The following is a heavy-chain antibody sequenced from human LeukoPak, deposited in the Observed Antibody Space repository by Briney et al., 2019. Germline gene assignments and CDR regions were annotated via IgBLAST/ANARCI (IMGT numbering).Heavy chain of an antibody. CDR1: GFTFSSYS. CDR3: ARALTYGDNSYYYYYMDV. CDR2: ISSSSSYI. V-gene: IGHV3-21*01. Sequence: GGSLRLSCAASGFTFSSYSMNWVRQAPAKGLEWVSSISSSSSYIYYADSVKGRFTISRDNAKNSLYLQMNSLRAEDTAVYYCARALTYGDNSYYYYYMDVWGKGTTVTVSS. D-gene: IGHD4-17*01. J-gene: IGHJ6*03.